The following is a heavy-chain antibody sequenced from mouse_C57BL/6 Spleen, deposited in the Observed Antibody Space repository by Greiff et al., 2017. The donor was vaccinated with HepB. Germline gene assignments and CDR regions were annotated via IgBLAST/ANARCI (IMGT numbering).Heavy chain of an antibody. V-gene: IGHV1-55*01. Sequence: QVQLQQPGAELVKPGASVKMSCKASGYTFTSYWITWVKQRPGQGLEWIGDIYPGSGSTNYNEKFKSKATLTVDTSSSTAYMQRSSLTSEDSAVYYCARGVLRYWYFDVWGTGTTVTVSS. J-gene: IGHJ1*03. CDR1: GYTFTSYW. CDR3: ARGVLRYWYFDV. D-gene: IGHD1-1*01. CDR2: IYPGSGST.